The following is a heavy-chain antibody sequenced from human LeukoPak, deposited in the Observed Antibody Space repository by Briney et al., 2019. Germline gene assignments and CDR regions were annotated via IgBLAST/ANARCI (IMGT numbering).Heavy chain of an antibody. V-gene: IGHV4-34*01. CDR3: GRRLFIDGWYKT. Sequence: SETLSLTCAVYGGPFSAYWSWIRQPPGKGLEWIGEINQSGSTNYNPSLNSRVIISRDTSKNEVSLKLTSVTAADTAVYFCGRRLFIDGWYKTWGQGTLVTVSS. CDR1: GGPFSAY. D-gene: IGHD1-1*01. J-gene: IGHJ5*02. CDR2: INQSGST.